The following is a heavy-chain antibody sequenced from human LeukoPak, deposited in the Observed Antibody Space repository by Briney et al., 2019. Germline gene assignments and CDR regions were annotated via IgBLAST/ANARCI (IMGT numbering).Heavy chain of an antibody. J-gene: IGHJ4*02. D-gene: IGHD3-10*01. CDR2: ISYDGSNK. Sequence: PGGSLRLSCAASGFTFSSYGMHWVRQAPGKGLERVAVISYDGSNKYYADSVQGRFTISRDNSKNTPYLQMNSLRAEDTAVYYCAKDERGPGDYGSGSPNWGQGTLVTVSS. CDR1: GFTFSSYG. CDR3: AKDERGPGDYGSGSPN. V-gene: IGHV3-30*18.